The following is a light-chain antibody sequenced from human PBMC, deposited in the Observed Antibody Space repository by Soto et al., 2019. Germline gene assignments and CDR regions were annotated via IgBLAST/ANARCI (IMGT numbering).Light chain of an antibody. CDR2: DAS. CDR1: QSVSSN. J-gene: IGKJ4*01. V-gene: IGKV3-15*01. Sequence: EIVMTQSPATLSVSPGERATLSCRASQSVSSNLAWYQQKPGQTPRLLIYDASSSATGIPARFSGSGSGTDFTLIISSLQSEDFAVYYCQQYNNWPLTLGGGTNVEIK. CDR3: QQYNNWPLT.